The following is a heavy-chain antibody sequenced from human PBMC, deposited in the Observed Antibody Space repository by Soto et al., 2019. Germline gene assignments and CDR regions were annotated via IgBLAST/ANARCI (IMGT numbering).Heavy chain of an antibody. J-gene: IGHJ4*02. D-gene: IGHD1-1*01. CDR3: ARVGGNWNEDYFDY. CDR1: GYTFSDHD. CDR2: MNPNSGDT. Sequence: QVQLVQSGAEVKKPGASVKVSCKASGYTFSDHDINWVRQASGQGPECLGWMNPNSGDTGYAQNFQGRVTMTRDTSKRTAYMELSSLRSEDTAVYYCARVGGNWNEDYFDYWGQGTLVTFSS. V-gene: IGHV1-8*01.